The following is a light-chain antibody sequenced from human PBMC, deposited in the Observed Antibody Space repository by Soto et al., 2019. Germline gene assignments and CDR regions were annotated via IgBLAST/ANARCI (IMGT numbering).Light chain of an antibody. V-gene: IGKV1-9*01. CDR3: QQLNSYPIT. Sequence: DIQLTQSPSFLSASVGDRVTITCRASQGISSYLAWYQQKPGKAPKLLIYAAFTLQSGVPSRFSGSGSGTEFTLTISSLQPEDFAIYYCQQLNSYPITFGQGTRLEIK. CDR1: QGISSY. J-gene: IGKJ5*01. CDR2: AAF.